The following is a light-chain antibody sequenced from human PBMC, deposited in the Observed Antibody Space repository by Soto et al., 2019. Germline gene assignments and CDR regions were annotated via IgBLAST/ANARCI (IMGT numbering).Light chain of an antibody. V-gene: IGKV1-39*01. CDR2: AAS. CDR1: QSISSY. CDR3: QQSYSTPYT. J-gene: IGKJ2*01. Sequence: DIQMTQSPSSLSASVGDRVTITCRASQSISSYLNWYQQKPGKAPKLLIYAASSWQSGVPSRFSGSGSGTDSTLTISSLQPEDVATYYCQQSYSTPYTFGQGTKLEIK.